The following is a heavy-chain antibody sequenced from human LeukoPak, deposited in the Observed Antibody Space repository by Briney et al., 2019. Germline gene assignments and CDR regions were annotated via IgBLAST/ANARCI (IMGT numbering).Heavy chain of an antibody. CDR2: FDPEDGET. J-gene: IGHJ4*02. CDR3: ATDRGDPWPTALDH. CDR1: GYTLTELS. Sequence: GASVKVSCKVSGYTLTELSMHWVRQAPGKGLEWMGGFDPEDGETIYAQKFQGRVTMTEDTSTDTAYMELSSLRSEDTAVCYCATDRGDPWPTALDHWGQGTLVTVSS. V-gene: IGHV1-24*01. D-gene: IGHD3-10*01.